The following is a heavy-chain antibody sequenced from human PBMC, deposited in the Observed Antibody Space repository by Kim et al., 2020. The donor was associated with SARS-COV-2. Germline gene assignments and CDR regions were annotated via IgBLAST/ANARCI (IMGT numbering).Heavy chain of an antibody. J-gene: IGHJ4*02. CDR2: GGKQ. Sequence: GGKQYYVDSVKGRFTISGDNYKNTRYLQKNSLRVDDTAVYSCATTTHFDYWGQGTLVAVSS. V-gene: IGHV3-23*01. CDR3: ATTTHFDY.